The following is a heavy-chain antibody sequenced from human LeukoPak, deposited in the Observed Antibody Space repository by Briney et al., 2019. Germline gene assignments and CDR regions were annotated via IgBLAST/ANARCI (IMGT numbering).Heavy chain of an antibody. V-gene: IGHV4-31*03. D-gene: IGHD3-16*01. Sequence: SETLSLTCTVSGGAINSGHFWNWLRQTPGSGLEYLGYVSYTGITYYNPSLMSRAMSVDTSKKQFSLTLTSVTAADTATYYCARGNDYFDYWGQGSLVTVSS. CDR3: ARGNDYFDY. CDR1: GGAINSGHF. CDR2: VSYTGIT. J-gene: IGHJ4*02.